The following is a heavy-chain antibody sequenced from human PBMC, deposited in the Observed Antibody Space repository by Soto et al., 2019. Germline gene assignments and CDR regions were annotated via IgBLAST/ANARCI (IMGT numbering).Heavy chain of an antibody. Sequence: GESLKISCKGSGYSFTSYWIGWVRQMPGKGLEWMGIIYPGDSDTRYSPSFQGQVTISADKSISTAYLQWSSLKASDTAKYYCARHRGGRYYYDSSGLGAFDIWAQGTMVTVSS. CDR3: ARHRGGRYYYDSSGLGAFDI. D-gene: IGHD3-22*01. V-gene: IGHV5-51*01. CDR2: IYPGDSDT. J-gene: IGHJ3*02. CDR1: GYSFTSYW.